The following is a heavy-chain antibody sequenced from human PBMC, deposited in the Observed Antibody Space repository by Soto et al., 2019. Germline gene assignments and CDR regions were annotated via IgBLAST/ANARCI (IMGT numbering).Heavy chain of an antibody. CDR1: GFSLSSPRMG. Sequence: QVTLKESGPVLVKPSEPLTLTCTVSGFSLSSPRMGVSWIRQPPGKALKWLAHIFSNDEKSYSKSLKSRLTISKDTSKSQVVLTMTNMDPVDTATYYCARIGAAGTYYFGYWGQGTLVTVSS. CDR2: IFSNDEK. D-gene: IGHD6-13*01. CDR3: ARIGAAGTYYFGY. J-gene: IGHJ4*02. V-gene: IGHV2-26*01.